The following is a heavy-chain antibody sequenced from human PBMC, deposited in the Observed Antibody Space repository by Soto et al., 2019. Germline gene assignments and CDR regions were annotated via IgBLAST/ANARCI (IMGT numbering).Heavy chain of an antibody. CDR2: IKSKTDGGTT. V-gene: IGHV3-15*01. CDR3: TTGWDIGVVTAGQQGLFNP. J-gene: IGHJ5*02. D-gene: IGHD2-2*01. Sequence: PAGSLRLSFAASGFTFSNAWMSWVRQAPGKGLEWVGRIKSKTDGGTTDYSAPVKCRFTISRDDSKNTLYLQMNSLKNEDTAVYYCTTGWDIGVVTAGQQGLFNPRGQGTLVPVSS. CDR1: GFTFSNAW.